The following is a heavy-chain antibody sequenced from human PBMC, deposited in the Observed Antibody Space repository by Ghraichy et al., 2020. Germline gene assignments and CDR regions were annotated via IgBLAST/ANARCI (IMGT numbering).Heavy chain of an antibody. CDR1: GFTFSGYG. V-gene: IGHV3-30*18. CDR3: AKEYSSGWYTPFDY. D-gene: IGHD6-19*01. CDR2: ISYDGSNK. Sequence: GGSLRLSCAASGFTFSGYGMHWVRQAPGKGLEWVAVISYDGSNKYYADSVKGRFTISRDNSKNTLYLQMNSLRAEDTAVYYCAKEYSSGWYTPFDYWGQGTLVTVSS. J-gene: IGHJ4*02.